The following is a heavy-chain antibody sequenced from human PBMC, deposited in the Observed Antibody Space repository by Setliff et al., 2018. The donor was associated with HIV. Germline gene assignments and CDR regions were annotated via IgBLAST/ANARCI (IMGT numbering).Heavy chain of an antibody. CDR3: AREGFGTPIDY. CDR2: LNSRNTAI. D-gene: IGHD6-13*01. V-gene: IGHV3-48*01. J-gene: IGHJ4*02. CDR1: GFEFNSHS. Sequence: GGSLRLSCVVSGFEFNSHSMNWVRQAPGKGLEWVSYLNSRNTAIFYADSVKGRFTISRDNAKNSLYLQLNSLRAEDTAVYYCAREGFGTPIDYWGQGTLVTSPQ.